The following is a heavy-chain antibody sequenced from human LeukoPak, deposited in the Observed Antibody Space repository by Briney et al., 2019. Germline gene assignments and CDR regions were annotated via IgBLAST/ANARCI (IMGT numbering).Heavy chain of an antibody. V-gene: IGHV3-7*01. Sequence: GGSLRLSCAASGFIFSRYWMTWVRQAPGQGLEWVANIKQDGSEKYYVDSVKGRFTISRDNAKNSLYLQMNSLRAEDTAVYYCARDLAGRYDFWSGSYETHYYYYMDVWGKGTTVTVSS. J-gene: IGHJ6*03. D-gene: IGHD3-3*01. CDR2: IKQDGSEK. CDR1: GFIFSRYW. CDR3: ARDLAGRYDFWSGSYETHYYYYMDV.